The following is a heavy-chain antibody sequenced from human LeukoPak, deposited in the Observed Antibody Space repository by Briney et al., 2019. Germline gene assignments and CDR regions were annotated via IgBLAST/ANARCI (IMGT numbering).Heavy chain of an antibody. V-gene: IGHV3-48*02. D-gene: IGHD5-24*01. CDR2: ISSYSGTI. Sequence: GGSLRLSCAASGFTFSSYSMNWVRQAPGKGLEWVSYISSYSGTISYADSVKGRFAISRDNAKNSQYLQMNSLRDEDTAIYYCAREMGYWGQGTLVTVSS. J-gene: IGHJ4*02. CDR3: AREMGY. CDR1: GFTFSSYS.